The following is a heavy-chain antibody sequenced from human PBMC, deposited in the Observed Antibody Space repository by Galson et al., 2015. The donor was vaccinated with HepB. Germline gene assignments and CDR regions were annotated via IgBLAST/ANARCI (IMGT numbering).Heavy chain of an antibody. Sequence: SLRLSCAASGFTFSSYWMHWVRQAPGKGLVWVSRINSDGSSTSYADSVKGRFTISRDNAKNTLYLQMNSLRAEDTAVYCCARSYCSSTSCYGPLPFDYWGQGTLVTVSS. J-gene: IGHJ4*02. V-gene: IGHV3-74*01. CDR1: GFTFSSYW. D-gene: IGHD2-2*01. CDR3: ARSYCSSTSCYGPLPFDY. CDR2: INSDGSST.